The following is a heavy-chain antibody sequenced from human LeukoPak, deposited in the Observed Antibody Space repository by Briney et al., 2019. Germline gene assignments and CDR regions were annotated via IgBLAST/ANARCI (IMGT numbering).Heavy chain of an antibody. Sequence: SETLSLTCTVSGGSISSYYWSWIRQPPGKGLEWIGYIYYSGSTNYNPSLKSRVTISVDTSKNQFSLKLSSVTAADTAVYYCARSLTYHDYVWGSYQGYYYYGMDVWGQGTTVTVSS. D-gene: IGHD3-16*02. CDR3: ARSLTYHDYVWGSYQGYYYYGMDV. CDR1: GGSISSYY. V-gene: IGHV4-59*08. CDR2: IYYSGST. J-gene: IGHJ6*02.